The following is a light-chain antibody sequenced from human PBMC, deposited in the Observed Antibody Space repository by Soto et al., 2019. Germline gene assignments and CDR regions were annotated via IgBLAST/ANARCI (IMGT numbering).Light chain of an antibody. CDR1: SSDVGSYNL. Sequence: QSALTQRASVSGSPGQSITISCTGTSSDVGSYNLVSWYQQHPGKAPKLIIYEGNKRPSGVSNRFSGSKSGNTASLTISGLQAEDEADYYCYSYASSDTYVFGTGTKLTVL. CDR2: EGN. CDR3: YSYASSDTYV. J-gene: IGLJ1*01. V-gene: IGLV2-23*01.